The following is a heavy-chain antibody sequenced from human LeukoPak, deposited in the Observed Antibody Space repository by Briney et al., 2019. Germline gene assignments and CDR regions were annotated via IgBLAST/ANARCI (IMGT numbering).Heavy chain of an antibody. CDR1: GFTFRDSN. Sequence: GGSLRLSCAASGFTFRDSNMHWVRQASGKGLEWVGLISPKGKNYATMYAASVDGRFTISKDDSKNTAYLQMNSLKTEDTAVYFCSSLDDYYHFRWGQGTLVTVSP. CDR3: SSLDDYYHFR. CDR2: ISPKGKNYAT. V-gene: IGHV3-73*01. D-gene: IGHD2-21*02. J-gene: IGHJ4*02.